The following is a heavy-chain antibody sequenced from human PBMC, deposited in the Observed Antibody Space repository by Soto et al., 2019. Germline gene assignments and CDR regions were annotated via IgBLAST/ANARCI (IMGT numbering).Heavy chain of an antibody. CDR2: IHPLDSET. CDR3: AKLGFPGAIYFDS. D-gene: IGHD6-25*01. Sequence: GESLKISCKVSGYNFTAFWLGWTRQMPGKGLEWMANIHPLDSETNYGPSFQGQVTISADKSITTAFLHWSNLKASDTGIYFCAKLGFPGAIYFDSWGEGILVIVSS. V-gene: IGHV5-51*01. CDR1: GYNFTAFW. J-gene: IGHJ4*02.